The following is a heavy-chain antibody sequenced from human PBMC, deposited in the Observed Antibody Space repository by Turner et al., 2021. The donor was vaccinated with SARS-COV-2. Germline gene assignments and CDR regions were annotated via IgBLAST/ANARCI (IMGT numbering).Heavy chain of an antibody. J-gene: IGHJ6*02. CDR2: INPNSGGT. D-gene: IGHD3-9*01. CDR3: AILEYYDILTGVDYGMDV. CDR1: GYTFTGYY. Sequence: QVQLVQSGAEVKKPGASVKVSCRASGYTFTGYYMHWVRQAPGQGLEWMGWINPNSGGTNCTQKCQGRVTMTRDTSISTAYMELSRLRSDDTAVYYCAILEYYDILTGVDYGMDVWGQGTTVTVSS. V-gene: IGHV1-2*02.